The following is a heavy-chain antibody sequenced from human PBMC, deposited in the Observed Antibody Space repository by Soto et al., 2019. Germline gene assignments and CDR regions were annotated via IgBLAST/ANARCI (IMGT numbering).Heavy chain of an antibody. V-gene: IGHV4-4*07. CDR2: IYPGGST. Sequence: SETLSLTCTVSGGSISSYYWSWIRQSAGQGLEWIGRIYPGGSTNYNPSLKSRVTMSADTSKNQFSLRLTSETAAGTAVYYCARANVGPPGGGSWIMPFDFWGQGTLVTVSS. J-gene: IGHJ4*02. CDR1: GGSISSYY. CDR3: ARANVGPPGGGSWIMPFDF. D-gene: IGHD2-15*01.